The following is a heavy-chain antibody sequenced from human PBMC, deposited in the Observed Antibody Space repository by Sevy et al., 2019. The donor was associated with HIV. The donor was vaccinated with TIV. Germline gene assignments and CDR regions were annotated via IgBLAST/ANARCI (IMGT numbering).Heavy chain of an antibody. CDR1: GGSISSYY. Sequence: SETLSLTCTVSGGSISSYYWSWIRQPPGKGLEWIGYIYYSGSTNYNPSLKSRVTISVDTSKNQFSLKLSSVTAADMAVYYCARARGYCSSTSCYTFLFTGPNWFDPWGQGTLVTVSS. CDR2: IYYSGST. V-gene: IGHV4-59*01. J-gene: IGHJ5*02. D-gene: IGHD2-2*02. CDR3: ARARGYCSSTSCYTFLFTGPNWFDP.